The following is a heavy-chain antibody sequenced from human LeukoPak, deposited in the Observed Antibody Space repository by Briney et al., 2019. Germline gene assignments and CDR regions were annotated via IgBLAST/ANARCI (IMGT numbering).Heavy chain of an antibody. D-gene: IGHD2-8*01. J-gene: IGHJ5*02. CDR3: AREYCTSGVCCFDP. CDR1: GFTFNSNY. V-gene: IGHV3-53*01. Sequence: GGSLRLSCAASGFTFNSNYMSWVRQAPGEGLEWVSVIHSDGSTYYADSVKGRFTISRDNSKNTLFLQMNSLRAEDTAVYYCAREYCTSGVCCFDPWSQGTLVTVSS. CDR2: IHSDGST.